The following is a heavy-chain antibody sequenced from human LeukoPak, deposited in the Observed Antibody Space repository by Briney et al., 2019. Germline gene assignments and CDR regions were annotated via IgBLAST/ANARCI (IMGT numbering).Heavy chain of an antibody. Sequence: GGSLRLSCEGSAFIFSGHWMNWVRQTPGKGLEWVASIKEDGSERQYVDSVKGRFSISRDNTKGSLFLQLNSLRAEDTAVYYCALLGGPATGKGYWGQGTLVTVSS. D-gene: IGHD3-16*01. J-gene: IGHJ4*02. CDR3: ALLGGPATGKGY. V-gene: IGHV3-7*03. CDR2: IKEDGSER. CDR1: AFIFSGHW.